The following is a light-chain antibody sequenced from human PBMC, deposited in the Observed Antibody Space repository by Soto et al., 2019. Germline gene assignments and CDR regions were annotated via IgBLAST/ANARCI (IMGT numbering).Light chain of an antibody. Sequence: EIEMTQSPATLSVSPGDRATISFRASQSVKTSLAWYQQNPGKAPKLLIYGVSTIDSGVPSRFSGSGSGTEFPLAITSLQPDDLAPYNSPHSNSYPNSFGPGARLEI. CDR2: GVS. CDR1: QSVKTS. CDR3: PHSNSYPNS. V-gene: IGKV1-5*01. J-gene: IGKJ5*01.